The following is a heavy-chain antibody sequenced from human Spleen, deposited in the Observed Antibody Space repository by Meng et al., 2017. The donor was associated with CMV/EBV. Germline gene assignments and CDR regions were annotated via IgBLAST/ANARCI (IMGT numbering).Heavy chain of an antibody. CDR3: ARDSSSDFPYYYYGMDV. V-gene: IGHV3-30*04. J-gene: IGHJ6*02. D-gene: IGHD3-3*01. CDR2: ISYDGSNK. Sequence: GESLKISCAASGFTFSSYAMHWVRQAPGKGLEWVAVISYDGSNKYYADSVKGRFTISRDNSKNTLYLQMNSLRAEDTAVYYCARDSSSDFPYYYYGMDVWGQGTTVTVSS. CDR1: GFTFSSYA.